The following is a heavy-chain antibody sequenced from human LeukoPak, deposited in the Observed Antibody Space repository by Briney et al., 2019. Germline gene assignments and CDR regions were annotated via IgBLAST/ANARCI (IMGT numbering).Heavy chain of an antibody. CDR3: AKDPYSGSFYDY. V-gene: IGHV3-33*06. J-gene: IGHJ4*02. Sequence: GGSLRLSCAASGFTFNSNGMHWVRQAPGKGLEGVALIWYDGSNKYYADSVKGRFTISRDNYENTLYLQMNSLRAEDTAVYYCAKDPYSGSFYDYWGQGTLVTVSS. CDR1: GFTFNSNG. D-gene: IGHD1-26*01. CDR2: IWYDGSNK.